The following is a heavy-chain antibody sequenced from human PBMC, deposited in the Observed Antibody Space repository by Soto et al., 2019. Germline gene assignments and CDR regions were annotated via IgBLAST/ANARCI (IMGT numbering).Heavy chain of an antibody. Sequence: PGGSLRLSCAASGFTFSSYSMNWVRQAPGKGLEWVSSISSSSSYIYYADSVKGRFTISRDNAKNSLYLQMNSLRAEDTAVYYCARDPLFGELQNWFDPWGQGTLVTVSS. J-gene: IGHJ5*02. CDR3: ARDPLFGELQNWFDP. V-gene: IGHV3-21*01. CDR2: ISSSSSYI. CDR1: GFTFSSYS. D-gene: IGHD3-10*01.